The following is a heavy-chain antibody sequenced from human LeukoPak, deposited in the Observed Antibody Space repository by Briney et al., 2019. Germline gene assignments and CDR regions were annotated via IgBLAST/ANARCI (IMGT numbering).Heavy chain of an antibody. CDR2: ISSSSSYI. D-gene: IGHD1-1*01. CDR1: GFTFSSYS. Sequence: GGSLRLSCAASGFTFSSYSMNWVRQAPGKGLEWVSSISSSSSYIYYADSVKGRFTISRDNSKNTLYLQMNSLRAEDTAVYYCAKAGVEQLQRREYFDYWGQGTLVTVSS. CDR3: AKAGVEQLQRREYFDY. J-gene: IGHJ4*02. V-gene: IGHV3-21*04.